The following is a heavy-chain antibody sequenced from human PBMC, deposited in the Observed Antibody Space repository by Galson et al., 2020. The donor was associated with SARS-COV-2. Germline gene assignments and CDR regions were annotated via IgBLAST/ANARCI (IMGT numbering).Heavy chain of an antibody. J-gene: IGHJ4*02. Sequence: SETLSLTCAVYGGSFSGYYWSWIRQPPGKGLEWIGEINHSGSTNYNPSLKSRVTISGDTSRNQFSLKMRSVTAADTAVYYCVKLGSGSYGGRLCDYWGRGALVIVSS. D-gene: IGHD6-19*01. CDR3: VKLGSGSYGGRLCDY. CDR2: INHSGST. V-gene: IGHV4-34*01. CDR1: GGSFSGYY.